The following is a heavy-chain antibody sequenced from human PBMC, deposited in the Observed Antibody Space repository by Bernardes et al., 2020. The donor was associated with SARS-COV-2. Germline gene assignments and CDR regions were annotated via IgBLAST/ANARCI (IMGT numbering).Heavy chain of an antibody. J-gene: IGHJ4*02. CDR2: MNPNSGNT. Sequence: ASVKVSCKASGYTFTSYDINWVRQATGQGREWMGWMNPNSGNTDYAQKFQGRVTMTRNTSISTAYMELSSLRSDDTAVYYCARWGSPQVDYWGQGTLVTVSS. V-gene: IGHV1-8*01. CDR3: ARWGSPQVDY. CDR1: GYTFTSYD. D-gene: IGHD3-16*01.